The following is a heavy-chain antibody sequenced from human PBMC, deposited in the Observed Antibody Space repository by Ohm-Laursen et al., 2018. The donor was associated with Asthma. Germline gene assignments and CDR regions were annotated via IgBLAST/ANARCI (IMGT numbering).Heavy chain of an antibody. J-gene: IGHJ4*02. V-gene: IGHV3-21*01. CDR2: ISSSSSYI. CDR1: GFTFSSYS. Sequence: GSLRLSCSASGFTFSSYSMNWVRQAPGKGLEWVSSISSSSSYIYYADSVKGRFTISRDNAKNSLYLQMNSLRAEDTAVYCCARDLVYYFDYWGQGTLVTVSS. CDR3: ARDLVYYFDY. D-gene: IGHD2-21*01.